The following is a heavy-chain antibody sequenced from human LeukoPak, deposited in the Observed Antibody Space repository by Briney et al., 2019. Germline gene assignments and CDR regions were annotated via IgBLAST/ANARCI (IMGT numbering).Heavy chain of an antibody. CDR2: IYHSGST. V-gene: IGHV4-4*02. CDR1: GGSITSSNW. D-gene: IGHD6-13*01. CDR3: ARGSSTTNALFDY. J-gene: IGHJ4*02. Sequence: SETLSLTCGVSGGSITSSNWWNWVRQPPGQGLEWIGEIYHSGSTNSNPSLKSRLTISIDKSKNRFSLKLSSVTAADTAVYYCARGSSTTNALFDYWGQGTLVTVSS.